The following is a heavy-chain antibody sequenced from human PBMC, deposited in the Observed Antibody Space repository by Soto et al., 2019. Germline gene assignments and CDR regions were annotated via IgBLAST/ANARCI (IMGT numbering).Heavy chain of an antibody. D-gene: IGHD3-10*01. CDR2: IYYSGST. CDR1: GGSISRGDYY. CDR3: ARVGVTMVRGEEKIFDY. Sequence: SETLSLTCTVSGGSISRGDYYLSWIRQPPGKGLEWIGYIYYSGSTYYNPSLKSRVTISVDTSKNQFSLKLSSVTAADTAVYYCARVGVTMVRGEEKIFDYWGQGTLVTSPQ. V-gene: IGHV4-30-4*01. J-gene: IGHJ4*02.